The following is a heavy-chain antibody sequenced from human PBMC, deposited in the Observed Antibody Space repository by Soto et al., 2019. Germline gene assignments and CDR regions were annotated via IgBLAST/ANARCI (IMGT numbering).Heavy chain of an antibody. J-gene: IGHJ4*02. Sequence: SETLSLTCTVSGGSISVSDYYWSWIRQPPGKGLEWIGYIYYSGSTYYNPSLKSRVSISLDTSKNQFSLKLSSVTAADTAVYYCARGTRDYFDYWGQGTLVTVSS. CDR2: IYYSGST. V-gene: IGHV4-30-4*01. CDR3: ARGTRDYFDY. CDR1: GGSISVSDYY.